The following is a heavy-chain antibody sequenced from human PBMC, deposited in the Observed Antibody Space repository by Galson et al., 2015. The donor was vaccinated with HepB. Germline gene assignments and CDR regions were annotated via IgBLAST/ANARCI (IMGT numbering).Heavy chain of an antibody. V-gene: IGHV4-34*01. CDR1: GGSLSGYY. Sequence: SQTLSLTCAVYGGSLSGYYWAWISQPPRKGLEWVGDLSPRGRHYYNPSLKSRAIISLDTSKNHFSLKLSSVTAADTAVYYCAREGDCSSTSCPEIAFDIWGQGTMVTVSS. CDR3: AREGDCSSTSCPEIAFDI. CDR2: LSPRGRH. D-gene: IGHD2-2*01. J-gene: IGHJ3*02.